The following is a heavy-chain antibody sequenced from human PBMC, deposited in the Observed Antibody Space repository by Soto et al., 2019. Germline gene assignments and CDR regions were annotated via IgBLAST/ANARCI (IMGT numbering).Heavy chain of an antibody. Sequence: SETLSLTCDVYAGSFSRYIWTWIRQTPAKGLQWIRQLNHSGSANYNPSLKSRVTISVDTSKNQFSLKLSSVTAADTAVYYCARHKYHSSGPSAYWGQGTLVTVSS. D-gene: IGHD3-22*01. CDR3: ARHKYHSSGPSAY. J-gene: IGHJ4*02. CDR1: AGSFSRYI. CDR2: LNHSGSA. V-gene: IGHV4-34*01.